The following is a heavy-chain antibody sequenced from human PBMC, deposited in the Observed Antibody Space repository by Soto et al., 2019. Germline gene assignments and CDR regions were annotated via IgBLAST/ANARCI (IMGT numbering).Heavy chain of an antibody. D-gene: IGHD3-10*01. CDR2: INAANGDI. Sequence: QVQLEQSGAEVKKPGASVKVSCRASGYTFTAYPLHWVRQAPGQRLEGMGWINAANGDIGYTREFQGRVTITRDTSASTVYREVSTLTPEDTAVYYCAKKDYYAAGFYHFDQWGQRTLVTVSS. J-gene: IGHJ4*02. CDR3: AKKDYYAAGFYHFDQ. CDR1: GYTFTAYP. V-gene: IGHV1-3*01.